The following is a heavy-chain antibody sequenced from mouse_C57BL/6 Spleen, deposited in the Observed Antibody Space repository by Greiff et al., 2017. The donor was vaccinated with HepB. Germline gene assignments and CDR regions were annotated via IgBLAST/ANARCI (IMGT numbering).Heavy chain of an antibody. CDR3: ARSPTYGSSPGWYFDV. CDR2: IYPGDGDT. CDR1: GYAFSSYW. J-gene: IGHJ1*03. D-gene: IGHD1-1*01. V-gene: IGHV1-80*01. Sequence: QVQLKESGAELVKPGASVKISCKASGYAFSSYWMNWVKQRPGKGLEWIGQIYPGDGDTNYNGKFKGKATLTADKSSSTAYMQLSSLTSEDSAVYFCARSPTYGSSPGWYFDVWGTGTTVTVSS.